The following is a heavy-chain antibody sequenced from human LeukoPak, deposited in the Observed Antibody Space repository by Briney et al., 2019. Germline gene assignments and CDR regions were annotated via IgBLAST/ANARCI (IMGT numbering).Heavy chain of an antibody. CDR2: IQQDGSVK. J-gene: IGHJ4*02. D-gene: IGHD3-16*02. V-gene: IGHV3-7*01. CDR3: ARLTSVYDYVWGNYRPPDY. Sequence: PGGSLRLSCAASGFMFGSYWMTWVRQAPGKGLEWVANIQQDGSVKYYVGSVKGRFTISRDNAKNSLFLQMNSLRAEDTAVYYCARLTSVYDYVWGNYRPPDYWGQGTLVTVSS. CDR1: GFMFGSYW.